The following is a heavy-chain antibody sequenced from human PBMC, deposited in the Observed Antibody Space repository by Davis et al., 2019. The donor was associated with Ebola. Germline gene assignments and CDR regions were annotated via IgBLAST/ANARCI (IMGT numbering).Heavy chain of an antibody. V-gene: IGHV3-48*03. D-gene: IGHD3-16*02. CDR1: GFTFSSYE. Sequence: GGSLRLSCAAPGFTFSSYEMNWVRQAPGKGLEWGSYISSSGSTIYYADSVKGRFTISRDNAKNSLYLQMNSLRAEDTAVYYCARVWGSYRNEYYYYYGMDVWGQGTTVTVSS. J-gene: IGHJ6*02. CDR3: ARVWGSYRNEYYYYYGMDV. CDR2: ISSSGSTI.